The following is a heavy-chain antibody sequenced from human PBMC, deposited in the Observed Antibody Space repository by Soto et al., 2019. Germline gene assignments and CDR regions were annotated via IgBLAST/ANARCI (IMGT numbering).Heavy chain of an antibody. Sequence: QTLSPNCTVSVRSSISYYWSCIRQPPGKGLEWIGYIYYSGSTTYNPSLKSRVTISVDTCKNHFSLKLSSVTAADTDVYYCARGTAAAGIPPPGPFDPWGQGTLVTVSS. J-gene: IGHJ5*02. CDR2: IYYSGST. CDR3: ARGTAAAGIPPPGPFDP. CDR1: VRSSISYY. V-gene: IGHV4-59*01. D-gene: IGHD6-13*01.